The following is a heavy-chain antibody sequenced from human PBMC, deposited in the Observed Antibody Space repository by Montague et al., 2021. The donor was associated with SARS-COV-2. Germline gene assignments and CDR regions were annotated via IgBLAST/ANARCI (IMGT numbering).Heavy chain of an antibody. J-gene: IGHJ4*02. D-gene: IGHD6-19*01. V-gene: IGHV4-59*13. CDR1: SGSISNYY. Sequence: SETLSLTCTVSSGSISNYYWSWIRQPPGKGLEWIGYVYSSGSTNYNPSLEGRVSMSVDTSKNQFSLKLISVTAADTAVYCRARVRYSDGWTLDYWGQGTLVTVSS. CDR2: VYSSGST. CDR3: ARVRYSDGWTLDY.